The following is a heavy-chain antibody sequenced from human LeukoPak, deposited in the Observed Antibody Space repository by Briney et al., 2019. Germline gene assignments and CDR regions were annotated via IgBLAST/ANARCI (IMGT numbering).Heavy chain of an antibody. CDR3: AKTWGNSAWQPLDY. J-gene: IGHJ4*02. D-gene: IGHD6-19*01. V-gene: IGHV3-30-3*02. Sequence: GGSLRLSCAASRFTFTNYAIHWVRQAPGKGLEWLAVVSSDETTKFYADSVKGQFTISRDNSKNTVYLQMDSLRAEDTAIYYCAKTWGNSAWQPLDYWGQGTLVTVSS. CDR2: VSSDETTK. CDR1: RFTFTNYA.